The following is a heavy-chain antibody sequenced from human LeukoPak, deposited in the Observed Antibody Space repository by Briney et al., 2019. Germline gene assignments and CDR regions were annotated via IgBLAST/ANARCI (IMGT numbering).Heavy chain of an antibody. D-gene: IGHD5-12*01. J-gene: IGHJ5*02. V-gene: IGHV4-59*12. Sequence: SETLSLTCTVSGGSISSYYWSWIRQPPGKGLEWIGYIYYSGSTNYNPSLKSRVTISVDTSKNQFSLKLSSVTAADTAVYYCARGYTEAWFDPWGQGTLVTVSS. CDR3: ARGYTEAWFDP. CDR1: GGSISSYY. CDR2: IYYSGST.